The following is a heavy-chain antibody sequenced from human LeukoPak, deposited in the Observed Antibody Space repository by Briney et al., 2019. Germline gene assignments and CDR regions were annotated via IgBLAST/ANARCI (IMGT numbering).Heavy chain of an antibody. V-gene: IGHV1-69*05. J-gene: IGHJ5*02. CDR1: GGTFKKAA. CDR2: IMPLFGTA. CDR3: ARDVHGDYGSGWFDP. Sequence: AAVKVSCKPSGGTFKKAAISWVRPAPGQGLEWLGGIMPLFGTAGYAQKVQCRVTITKDESTRTVYLELLSLTSDDTAVYSCARDVHGDYGSGWFDPWGQGTLVSVSS. D-gene: IGHD4-17*01.